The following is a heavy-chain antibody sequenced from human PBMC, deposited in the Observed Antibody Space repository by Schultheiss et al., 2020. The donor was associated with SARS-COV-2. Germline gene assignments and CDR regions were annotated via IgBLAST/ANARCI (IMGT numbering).Heavy chain of an antibody. Sequence: SQTLSLTCTVSGGSISSGGYYWSWIRQHPGRGLEWIGYIYSSGIKFYNPSLNSRVTMSTDTSKNQFSLKLSSVTAADTAVYYCARDCSGGSCQYWGQGTLVTVSS. V-gene: IGHV4-31*03. CDR1: GGSISSGGYY. CDR3: ARDCSGGSCQY. CDR2: IYSSGIK. D-gene: IGHD2-15*01. J-gene: IGHJ4*02.